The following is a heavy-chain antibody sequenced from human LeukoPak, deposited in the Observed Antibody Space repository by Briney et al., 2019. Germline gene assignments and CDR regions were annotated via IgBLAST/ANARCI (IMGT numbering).Heavy chain of an antibody. CDR2: ISSSGTTI. CDR3: AREYSSGWFDY. J-gene: IGHJ4*02. CDR1: GFTVSSNF. D-gene: IGHD6-19*01. Sequence: PGGSLRLSCAASGFTVSSNFMSWVRQAPGKGLEWVSYISSSGTTIYYADSVKGRFTISGDNAKNSLYLQMNSLRAEDTAVYYCAREYSSGWFDYWGQGTLVTVSS. V-gene: IGHV3-48*04.